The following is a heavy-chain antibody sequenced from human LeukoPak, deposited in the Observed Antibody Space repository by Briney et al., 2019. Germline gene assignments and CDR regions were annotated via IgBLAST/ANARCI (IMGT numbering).Heavy chain of an antibody. V-gene: IGHV1-46*01. CDR1: GYSFTLYH. D-gene: IGHD2-2*01. CDR3: ARRHPGTSSNVYYYYFMDV. CDR2: INPGAGST. Sequence: ASVKVSFKASGYSFTLYHMHWVRQAPGQGLEWMGVINPGAGSTSYAPKFQGRVIMTRDTSTSTVSMELSRLTSEDTAVYYCARRHPGTSSNVYYYYFMDVWGKGTTVTVSS. J-gene: IGHJ6*03.